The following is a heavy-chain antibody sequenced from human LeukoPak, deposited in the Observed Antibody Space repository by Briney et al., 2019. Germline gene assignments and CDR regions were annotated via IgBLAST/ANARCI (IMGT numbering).Heavy chain of an antibody. J-gene: IGHJ5*02. CDR2: IYHSGST. CDR3: ARGGTTTGKGNWLDP. Sequence: PSETLSLTCTVSNGSINNYYWSWVRQSPGKGLEWIGYIYHSGSTKYNPSLQSRVTISVDMSNNQFSLKLSSVTAADTAIYYCARGGTTTGKGNWLDPCGQGTLVTVSS. CDR1: NGSINNYY. D-gene: IGHD1-1*01. V-gene: IGHV4-59*01.